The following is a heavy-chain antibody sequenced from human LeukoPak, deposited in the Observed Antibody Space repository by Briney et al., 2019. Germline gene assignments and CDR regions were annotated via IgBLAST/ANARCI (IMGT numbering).Heavy chain of an antibody. CDR1: GYTFTGYY. CDR2: INPNSGGT. V-gene: IGHV1-2*02. J-gene: IGHJ4*02. D-gene: IGHD4-11*01. Sequence: ASVKVSCKASGYTFTGYYMHWVRQAPGQGLEWMGWINPNSGGTNYAQKFQGRVTMTRDTSISTAYMELRSLRSDDTAVYYCARDKGSTVTTNWGQGTLVTVSS. CDR3: ARDKGSTVTTN.